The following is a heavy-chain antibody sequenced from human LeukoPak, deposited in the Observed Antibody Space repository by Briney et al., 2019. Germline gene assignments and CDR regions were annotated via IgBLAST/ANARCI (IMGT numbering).Heavy chain of an antibody. D-gene: IGHD6-13*01. CDR3: ASYSGAAAEN. J-gene: IGHJ1*01. CDR2: IYYSGIT. V-gene: IGHV4-59*08. Sequence: KASETLSLTCTVSGGSISSYYWSWIRQPPGKGLEWIGYIYYSGITNYNPSLKSRVTISVDTSKNQFSLKLSSVTAADTAVYYCASYSGAAAENWGQGSLVTVSS. CDR1: GGSISSYY.